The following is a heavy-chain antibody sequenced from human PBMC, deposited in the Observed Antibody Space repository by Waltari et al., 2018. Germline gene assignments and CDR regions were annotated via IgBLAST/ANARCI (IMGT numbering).Heavy chain of an antibody. Sequence: QVQLVQSGAEVKKPGSSVKVSCKASGGTFSSYSIRWVRQAPGQGLEWMVGIIPIFGTANYAQKFQGRVTITADESTSTAYMELSSLRSEDTAVYYCARGPIAVAGTFPDYYYYKDVWGKGTTVTVSS. CDR3: ARGPIAVAGTFPDYYYYKDV. J-gene: IGHJ6*03. V-gene: IGHV1-69*12. CDR2: IIPIFGTA. CDR1: GGTFSSYS. D-gene: IGHD6-19*01.